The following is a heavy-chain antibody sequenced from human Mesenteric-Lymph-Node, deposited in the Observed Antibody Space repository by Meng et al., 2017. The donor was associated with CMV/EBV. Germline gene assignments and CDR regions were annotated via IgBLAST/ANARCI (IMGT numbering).Heavy chain of an antibody. CDR1: GFTLKTNY. V-gene: IGHV3-53*01. CDR3: AREPNYFDSI. Sequence: GGSLRLSCAASGFTLKTNYMSWVRQAPGKGLEWVSVIYSGGHTFYADSVEGHFTISRDDSNNTLYLQMNSLRAEDTALYYCAREPNYFDSIWGQGTLVTVSS. D-gene: IGHD3-22*01. J-gene: IGHJ4*02. CDR2: IYSGGHT.